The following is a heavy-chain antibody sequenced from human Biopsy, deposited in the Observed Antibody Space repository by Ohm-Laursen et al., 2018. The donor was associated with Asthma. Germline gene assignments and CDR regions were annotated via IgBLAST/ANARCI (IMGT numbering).Heavy chain of an antibody. CDR3: TRTTTVTTTYAMDV. D-gene: IGHD4-17*01. Sequence: SLRLSCAASGFTFGDYWMSWVRQVPGKGLEWVANIKHDGSEKNHVDSLKGRFTITRDNAKNSLYLQMNSLRAEDTAVYYCTRTTTVTTTYAMDVWGRGTTVTVSS. CDR1: GFTFGDYW. V-gene: IGHV3-7*03. J-gene: IGHJ6*02. CDR2: IKHDGSEK.